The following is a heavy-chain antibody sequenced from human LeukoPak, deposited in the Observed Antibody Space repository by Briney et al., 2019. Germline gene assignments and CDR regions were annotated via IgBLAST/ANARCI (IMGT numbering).Heavy chain of an antibody. CDR2: LAYDGTNE. J-gene: IGHJ4*02. CDR1: GFTFTAYA. V-gene: IGHV3-30*04. D-gene: IGHD2-8*01. CDR3: ARGGPLGDTNRFDF. Sequence: PGGSLRLSCAASGFTFTAYAMHWVRQAPGKGLEWAALLAYDGTNEAYTNSVKGRFTISRDNSKNTVFLQMDNLRLDDTAVYYCARGGPLGDTNRFDFWGQGALVTVSS.